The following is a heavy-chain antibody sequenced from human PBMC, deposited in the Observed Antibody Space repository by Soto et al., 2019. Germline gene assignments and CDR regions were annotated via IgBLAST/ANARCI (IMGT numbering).Heavy chain of an antibody. CDR1: GFTFSNYG. V-gene: IGHV3-30*18. CDR2: FSYDGSYK. Sequence: PGGSLRLSCAASGFTFSNYGMHWVRQVPGKGLEWVAVFSYDGSYKYYADSVKGRFTISRDNSKNSLFLQMNSLRAEDTAVYYCVKDDVRYYPDTSGLSTCGQGTVLTVSS. CDR3: VKDDVRYYPDTSGLST. D-gene: IGHD3-22*01. J-gene: IGHJ5*02.